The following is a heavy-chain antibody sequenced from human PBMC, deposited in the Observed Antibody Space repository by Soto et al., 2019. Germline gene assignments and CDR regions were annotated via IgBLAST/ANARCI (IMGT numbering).Heavy chain of an antibody. CDR2: IYYSGST. J-gene: IGHJ4*02. CDR1: GGSISSGGYY. V-gene: IGHV4-31*03. D-gene: IGHD4-4*01. Sequence: PSETLSLTCTVSGGSISSGGYYWSWIRQHPGKGLEWIGYIYYSGSTYYNPSLKSRVTISVDTSKNQFSLKLSSVTAADTAVYYCASYRVSDYSNSFDYWGQGTLVTVSS. CDR3: ASYRVSDYSNSFDY.